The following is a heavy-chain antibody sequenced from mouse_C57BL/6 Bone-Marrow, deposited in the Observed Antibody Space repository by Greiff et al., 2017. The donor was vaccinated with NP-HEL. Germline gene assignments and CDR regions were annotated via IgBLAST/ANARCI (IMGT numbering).Heavy chain of an antibody. V-gene: IGHV5-6*01. CDR2: ISSGGSYT. D-gene: IGHD1-1*01. J-gene: IGHJ1*03. CDR3: ARHYYGSSPWYFDV. Sequence: EVQRVESGGDLVKPGGSLKLSCAASGFTFSSYGMSWVRQTPDKRLEWVATISSGGSYTYYPDSVKGRFTISRDNAKNTLYLQMSSLKSEDTAMYYCARHYYGSSPWYFDVWGTGTTVTVSS. CDR1: GFTFSSYG.